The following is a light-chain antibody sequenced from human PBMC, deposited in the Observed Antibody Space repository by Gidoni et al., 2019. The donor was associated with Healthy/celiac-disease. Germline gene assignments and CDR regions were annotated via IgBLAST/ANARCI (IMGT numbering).Light chain of an antibody. CDR1: SSDVGSYNL. V-gene: IGLV2-23*02. CDR2: EVS. J-gene: IGLJ3*02. Sequence: QSALTQPASVSGSPGQSIPIPCPGTSSDVGSYNLVSWYQQHPGKAPKLMLYEVSKRPSGVSNRFSGSQSGITASLTISGLQAEDEADYYCCSYAGSSTLVFGGGTKLTVL. CDR3: CSYAGSSTLV.